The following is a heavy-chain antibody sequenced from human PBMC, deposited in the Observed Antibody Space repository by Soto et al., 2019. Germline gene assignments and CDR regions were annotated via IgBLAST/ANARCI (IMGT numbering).Heavy chain of an antibody. Sequence: QVQLVQSGAEVRRPASSVKVSCKTSGGTFSSYAISWVRQAPGQGLEWMGGIVPIVDTSTYAQKFQGRVTIPADESTSTVYMELSSLRSDDTAVYYCVRVVAIPGYPDNWGQGTLVTVSS. CDR2: IVPIVDTS. V-gene: IGHV1-69*12. J-gene: IGHJ4*02. CDR3: VRVVAIPGYPDN. CDR1: GGTFSSYA. D-gene: IGHD5-12*01.